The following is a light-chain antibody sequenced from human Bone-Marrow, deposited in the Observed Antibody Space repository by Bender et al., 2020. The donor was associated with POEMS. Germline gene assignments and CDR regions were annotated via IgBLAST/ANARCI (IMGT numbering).Light chain of an antibody. CDR2: INN. J-gene: IGLJ3*02. V-gene: IGLV1-44*01. CDR1: SSNIGTNP. CDR3: AAWEDSLDGWV. Sequence: QSVLTQPPSASGTPGQRVTISCSGSSSNIGTNPVNWYQQLPGTAPKLPNYINNQRPSGVPDRFSGSKSGTSASLAISGLQSEDEADYYCAAWEDSLDGWVFGGGTKLTVL.